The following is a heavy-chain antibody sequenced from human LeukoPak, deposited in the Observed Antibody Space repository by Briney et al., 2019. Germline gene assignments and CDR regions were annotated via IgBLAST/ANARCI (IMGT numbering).Heavy chain of an antibody. CDR3: ARGRPPSYGRYFDWLLLGWFDP. CDR2: IYHSGST. Sequence: PSGTLSLTCAVSGGSISSSNWWSWVRQPPGKGLEWIGEIYHSGSTNYNPSLKSRVTISVDTSKNQFSLKLSSVTAADTAVYYCARGRPPSYGRYFDWLLLGWFDPWGQGTLVTVSS. CDR1: GGSISSSNW. J-gene: IGHJ5*02. D-gene: IGHD3-9*01. V-gene: IGHV4-4*02.